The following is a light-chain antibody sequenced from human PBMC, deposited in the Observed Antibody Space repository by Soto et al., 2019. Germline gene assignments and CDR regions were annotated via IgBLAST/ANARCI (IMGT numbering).Light chain of an antibody. CDR2: EVN. CDR3: NTHAGWNNFYV. CDR1: SSDVGYYNY. V-gene: IGLV2-8*01. J-gene: IGLJ1*01. Sequence: QSVLTQPPSASGSPGQSVTISCTGTSSDVGYYNYVSWYQQLPGKAPKLIIYEVNKRPSGVPDRFSGSKSGNTASLTVSGFQAEVGVNYNGNTHAGWNNFYVSGTGKKVTV.